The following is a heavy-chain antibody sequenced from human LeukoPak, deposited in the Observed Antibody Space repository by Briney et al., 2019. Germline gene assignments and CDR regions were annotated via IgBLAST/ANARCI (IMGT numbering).Heavy chain of an antibody. J-gene: IGHJ3*02. V-gene: IGHV4-59*01. D-gene: IGHD5-18*01. Sequence: SETLSLTCTVSGGSISSYYWSWIRQPPGKGLEWIGYIYYSGSTNYNPPLKSRVTISVDTSKNQFSLKLSSVTAADTAVYYCARGYSYGTGHDAFDIWGQGTMVTVSS. CDR1: GGSISSYY. CDR3: ARGYSYGTGHDAFDI. CDR2: IYYSGST.